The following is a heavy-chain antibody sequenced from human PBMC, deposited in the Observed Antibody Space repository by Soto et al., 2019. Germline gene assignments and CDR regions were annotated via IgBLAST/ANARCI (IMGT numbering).Heavy chain of an antibody. J-gene: IGHJ5*01. V-gene: IGHV4-59*01. CDR1: GGSISSYY. CDR2: IFYSGST. D-gene: IGHD3-10*02. Sequence: QVQLQESGPGLVKPSETLSLTCTVPGGSISSYYWSWIRQPPGKGLEWIGFIFYSGSTSYYPSLKSRVTTSIEASWSQLSLKLNVVTAADTAVYYCASMIGDPVLSFDSWGQGTLVAVSS. CDR3: ASMIGDPVLSFDS.